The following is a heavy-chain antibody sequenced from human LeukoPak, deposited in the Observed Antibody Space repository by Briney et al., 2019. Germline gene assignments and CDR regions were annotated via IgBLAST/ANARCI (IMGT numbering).Heavy chain of an antibody. D-gene: IGHD3-10*01. CDR3: AREWFGELLGY. J-gene: IGHJ4*02. V-gene: IGHV4-38-2*02. Sequence: SETLSLTCTVSGGSISSYYWSWIRQPPGKGLEWIGSIYHSGSTYYNPSLKSRVTISVDTSKNQFSLKLSSVTAADTAVYYCAREWFGELLGYWGQGTLVTVSS. CDR1: GGSISSYY. CDR2: IYHSGST.